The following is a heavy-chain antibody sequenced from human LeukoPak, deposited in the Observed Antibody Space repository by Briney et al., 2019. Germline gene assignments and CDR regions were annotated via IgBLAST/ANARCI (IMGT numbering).Heavy chain of an antibody. J-gene: IGHJ3*02. CDR2: ISWNSGII. CDR3: AKEGLEHDAFDI. CDR1: GFTFDDYA. D-gene: IGHD1/OR15-1a*01. Sequence: GRSLRLSCAASGFTFDDYAMHWVRQAPGKGLEWVSAISWNSGIINYADSVKGRFTISRDNAKNSLYLQMSSLRAEDTAFYYCAKEGLEHDAFDIWGQGTMVTVSS. V-gene: IGHV3-9*01.